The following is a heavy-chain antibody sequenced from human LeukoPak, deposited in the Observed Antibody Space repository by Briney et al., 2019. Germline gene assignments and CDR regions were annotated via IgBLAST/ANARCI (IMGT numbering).Heavy chain of an antibody. V-gene: IGHV3-23*01. D-gene: IGHD2-2*01. CDR3: AKGGLGYCSSTSCYEWIDY. CDR1: GFTFDDYA. CDR2: ISGSGGST. Sequence: TGGSLRLSCAASGFTFDDYAMHWVRQAPGKGLEWVSAISGSGGSTYYADSVKGRFTISRDNSKNTLYLQMNSLRAEDTAVYYCAKGGLGYCSSTSCYEWIDYWGQGTLVTVSS. J-gene: IGHJ4*02.